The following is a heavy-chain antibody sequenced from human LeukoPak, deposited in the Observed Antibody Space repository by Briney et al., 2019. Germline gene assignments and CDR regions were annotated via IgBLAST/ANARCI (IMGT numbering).Heavy chain of an antibody. CDR3: AKDGRDGYNYRRGYFDY. Sequence: GGSLRLSCAASGFTFSSYAMSWVRQAPGKGLEWVSSISGSGNRTYYADSVKGRFTISRDNSKNTLFLQMNSLRAEDTAVYYCAKDGRDGYNYRRGYFDYWGQGTLVTVSS. CDR2: ISGSGNRT. J-gene: IGHJ4*02. V-gene: IGHV3-23*01. CDR1: GFTFSSYA. D-gene: IGHD5-24*01.